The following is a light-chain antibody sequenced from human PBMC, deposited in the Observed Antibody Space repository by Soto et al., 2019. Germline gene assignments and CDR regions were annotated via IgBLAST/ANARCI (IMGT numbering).Light chain of an antibody. J-gene: IGKJ5*01. V-gene: IGKV1-9*01. CDR3: QQLNSYPRT. CDR2: AAS. CDR1: QGISSY. Sequence: DIQLTQSPSFLSASVGDRVTIPRRASQGISSYLAWYQQKPGKAPKLLIYAASTLQSGVPSRFSGSGSGTEFTLTISSLQPEDFATYYCQQLNSYPRTFGQGTRLEI.